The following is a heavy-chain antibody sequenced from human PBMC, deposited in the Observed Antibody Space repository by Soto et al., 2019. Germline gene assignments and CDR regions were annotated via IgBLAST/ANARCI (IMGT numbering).Heavy chain of an antibody. CDR3: ASRLKTQVSSSSLDY. CDR2: IYHSGST. J-gene: IGHJ4*01. CDR1: GGSISSSNW. V-gene: IGHV4-4*02. Sequence: LSLTCAVSGGSISSSNWWSWVRQPPGKGLEWIGEIYHSGSTNYNPSLKSRVTISVDKSKNQFSLKLSSVTAADTAVYYCASRLKTQVSSSSLDYWGQGTLVPVSS. D-gene: IGHD6-6*01.